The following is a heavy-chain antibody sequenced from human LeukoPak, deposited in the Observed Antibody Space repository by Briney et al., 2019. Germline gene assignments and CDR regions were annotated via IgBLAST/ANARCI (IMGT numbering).Heavy chain of an antibody. D-gene: IGHD3-16*01. CDR2: ISWDGGST. CDR3: AKDGGAPAPYYYYYYMDV. CDR1: GFTFDDYA. V-gene: IGHV3-43D*03. Sequence: GGSLRLSCAASGFTFDDYAMHWVRQAPGKGLEWVSLISWDGGSTYYADSVKGRFTISRDNSKNSLYLQMNSLRAEDTALYYCAKDGGAPAPYYYYYYMDVWGKGTTVTVSS. J-gene: IGHJ6*03.